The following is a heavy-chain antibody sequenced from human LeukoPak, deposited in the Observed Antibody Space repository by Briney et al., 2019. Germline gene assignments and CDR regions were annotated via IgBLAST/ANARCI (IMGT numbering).Heavy chain of an antibody. V-gene: IGHV4-31*03. CDR1: GGSISSGDYY. D-gene: IGHD3-10*01. CDR3: ARGSGINWFDP. J-gene: IGHJ5*02. Sequence: SETLSLTCTVSGGSISSGDYYWSWIRQPPGKGLEWIGYIYYSGNTYYNPSLKSRVTISVDTSKNQFSLKLSSVTAADTAVYYCARGSGINWFDPWGQGTLVTVSS. CDR2: IYYSGNT.